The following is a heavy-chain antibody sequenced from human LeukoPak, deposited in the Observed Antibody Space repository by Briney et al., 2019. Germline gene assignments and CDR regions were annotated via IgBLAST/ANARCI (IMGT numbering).Heavy chain of an antibody. Sequence: SETLSLTCTVSGGSISSSSYYWGWIRQPPGKGLEWIGSIYYSGSTYYNPSLKSRVTISVDTSKNQFSLKLSSVTAADTAVYYCARQVLDDFWGGQYEGPDYYYYMDVWGKGTTVTVSS. CDR1: GGSISSSSYY. CDR3: ARQVLDDFWGGQYEGPDYYYYMDV. CDR2: IYYSGST. D-gene: IGHD3-3*01. V-gene: IGHV4-39*01. J-gene: IGHJ6*03.